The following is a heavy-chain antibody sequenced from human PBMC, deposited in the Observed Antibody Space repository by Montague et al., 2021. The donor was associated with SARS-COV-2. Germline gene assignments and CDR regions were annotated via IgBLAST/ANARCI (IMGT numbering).Heavy chain of an antibody. D-gene: IGHD2/OR15-2a*01. V-gene: IGHV6-1*01. CDR2: TYYRSKWYN. CDR3: ASVTVGNKYFIDV. J-gene: IGHJ6*02. CDR1: GDSVSSNSAT. Sequence: CAISGDSVSSNSATWNWVRQSPSRGLEWLGRTYYRSKWYNDYAVSVRSRVTINPDTSKNQFSLHLNSVTPEDTAIYYCASVTVGNKYFIDVWGQGTKVTVSS.